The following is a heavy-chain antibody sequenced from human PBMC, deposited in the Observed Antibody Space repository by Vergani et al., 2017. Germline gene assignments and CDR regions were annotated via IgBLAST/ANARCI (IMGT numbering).Heavy chain of an antibody. CDR2: ISSSSSYI. Sequence: EVQLVESGGGLVKPGGSLRLSCAASGFTFSSYSMNLVRQAPGKGLEWVSSISSSSSYIYYADSVKGRFTISSDNAKNSLYLQMNSLRAEDTAVYYCARLFDYGLDYWGQGTLVTVSS. V-gene: IGHV3-21*01. CDR1: GFTFSSYS. J-gene: IGHJ4*02. CDR3: ARLFDYGLDY. D-gene: IGHD4-17*01.